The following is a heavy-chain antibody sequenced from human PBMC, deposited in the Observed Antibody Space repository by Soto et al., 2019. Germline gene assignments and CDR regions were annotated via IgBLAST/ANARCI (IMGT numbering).Heavy chain of an antibody. CDR2: ISYDGSNK. CDR1: GFTFSSYA. D-gene: IGHD2-15*01. V-gene: IGHV3-30-3*01. CDR3: ARVGYCSVGSCYSSAEYFQH. J-gene: IGHJ1*01. Sequence: QVQLVESGGGVVQPGRSLRLSCAASGFTFSSYAMHWVRQAPGKGLEWVAVISYDGSNKYYADSVKGRFTISRDNSKNTVYFQVSRLRAEDTAVYYCARVGYCSVGSCYSSAEYFQHWGQGTLVTVSS.